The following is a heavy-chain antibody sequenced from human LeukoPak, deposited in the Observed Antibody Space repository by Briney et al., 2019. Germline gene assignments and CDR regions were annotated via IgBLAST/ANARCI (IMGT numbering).Heavy chain of an antibody. D-gene: IGHD6-19*01. V-gene: IGHV4-34*01. Sequence: SETLSLTCAVFGGSFSDYHWSWIRQPPGKGLEWIGEINHSGSTKYKPSLKSRVTISVDTSKNQFSLKLSSVTAADTAVYYCARHSVGGSGWANFDYWGQGTLVTVSS. CDR3: ARHSVGGSGWANFDY. CDR2: INHSGST. J-gene: IGHJ4*02. CDR1: GGSFSDYH.